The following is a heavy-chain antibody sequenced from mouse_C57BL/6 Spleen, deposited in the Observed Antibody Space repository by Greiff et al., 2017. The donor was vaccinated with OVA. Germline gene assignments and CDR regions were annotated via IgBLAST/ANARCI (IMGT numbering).Heavy chain of an antibody. Sequence: QVHVKQSGAELARPGASVKLSCKASGYTFTSYGISWVKQRTGQGLEWIGEIYPRSGNTYYNEKFKGKATLTADKSSSTAYMELRSLTSEDSAVYFCARGGNDGYYVYYAMDYWGQGTSVTVSS. V-gene: IGHV1-81*01. CDR3: ARGGNDGYYVYYAMDY. D-gene: IGHD2-3*01. CDR1: GYTFTSYG. CDR2: IYPRSGNT. J-gene: IGHJ4*01.